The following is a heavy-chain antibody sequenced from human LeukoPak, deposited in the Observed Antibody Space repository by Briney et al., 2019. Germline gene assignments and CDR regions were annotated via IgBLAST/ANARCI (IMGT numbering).Heavy chain of an antibody. J-gene: IGHJ6*03. Sequence: GGSLRLSCAASGFTFDDYAMHWVRQAPGKGLEWASGISWNSGSIGYADSVKGRFTISRDNAKNSLYLQMNSLRAEDTALYYCAKDPGRVTGPMDVWGKGTTVTVSS. CDR2: ISWNSGSI. V-gene: IGHV3-9*01. D-gene: IGHD3-10*01. CDR3: AKDPGRVTGPMDV. CDR1: GFTFDDYA.